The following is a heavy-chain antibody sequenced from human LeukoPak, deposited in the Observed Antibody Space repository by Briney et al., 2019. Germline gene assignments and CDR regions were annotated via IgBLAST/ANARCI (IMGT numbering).Heavy chain of an antibody. CDR3: ARDGGLDIVVVPAARPQYYFDY. CDR2: INPSGGST. Sequence: ASVKVSCKASGYTFTSYYMHWVRQAPGQGLEWMGIINPSGGSTSYAQKFQGGVTMTRDTSTSTVYMELSSLRSEDTAVYYCARDGGLDIVVVPAARPQYYFDYWGQGTLVTVSS. D-gene: IGHD2-2*03. V-gene: IGHV1-46*01. CDR1: GYTFTSYY. J-gene: IGHJ4*02.